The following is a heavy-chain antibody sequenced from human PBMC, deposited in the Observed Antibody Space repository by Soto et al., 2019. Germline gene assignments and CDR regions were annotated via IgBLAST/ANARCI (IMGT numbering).Heavy chain of an antibody. Sequence: SETLSLTCTVSGGSISSNYWSWIRQLPGKGLEWIGYIYYSGSTNYNPSLKSRVTISVDTSKNQFSLKLSSVTAADTAVYYCAREGGDSHPDYYGMDVWGQGTTVTVSS. CDR1: GGSISSNY. D-gene: IGHD2-21*02. CDR2: IYYSGST. CDR3: AREGGDSHPDYYGMDV. J-gene: IGHJ6*02. V-gene: IGHV4-59*01.